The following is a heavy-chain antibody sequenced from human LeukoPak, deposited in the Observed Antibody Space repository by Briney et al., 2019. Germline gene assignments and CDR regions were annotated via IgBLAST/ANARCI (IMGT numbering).Heavy chain of an antibody. V-gene: IGHV3-23*01. CDR2: ISGSGGST. CDR1: GFTFSSYA. J-gene: IGHJ4*02. D-gene: IGHD6-13*01. Sequence: GGSLRLSCAASGFTFSSYAMSWVRQAPGKGLEWVSAISGSGGSTHYADSVKGRFTISRDNSKNTLYLQMNSLRAEDTAVYYCAKIEAWQQLVRSGSYYFNYWGQGTLVTVSS. CDR3: AKIEAWQQLVRSGSYYFNY.